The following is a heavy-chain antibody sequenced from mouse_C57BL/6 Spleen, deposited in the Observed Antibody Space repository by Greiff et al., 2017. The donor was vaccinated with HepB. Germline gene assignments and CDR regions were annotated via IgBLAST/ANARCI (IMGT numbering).Heavy chain of an antibody. D-gene: IGHD1-1*01. Sequence: VQLQQSGAELVRPGASVTLSCKASGYTFTDYEMHWVKQTPVHGLEWIGAIDPETGGTAYNQKFKGKAILTADKSSSTAYMELRSLTSEDSAVYYCTRGDYYGRSDYWGQGTTLTVSS. J-gene: IGHJ2*01. CDR1: GYTFTDYE. CDR2: IDPETGGT. V-gene: IGHV1-15*01. CDR3: TRGDYYGRSDY.